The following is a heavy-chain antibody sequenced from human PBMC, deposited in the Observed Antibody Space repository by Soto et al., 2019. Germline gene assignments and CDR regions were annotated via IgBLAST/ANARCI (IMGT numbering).Heavy chain of an antibody. CDR1: GYSLTDYY. D-gene: IGHD1-26*01. CDR3: ASHSTRYRWEF. J-gene: IGHJ4*02. Sequence: QVQLVQSGAEVKKPGASVKVSCKASGYSLTDYYMHWVRQAPGQGLEWLGLINPKSGNTGYAQKFQGRVTMTRDTSLSTAYMELSSLRSDDTAVYYCASHSTRYRWEFWGQGTLVTVSS. V-gene: IGHV1-2*02. CDR2: INPKSGNT.